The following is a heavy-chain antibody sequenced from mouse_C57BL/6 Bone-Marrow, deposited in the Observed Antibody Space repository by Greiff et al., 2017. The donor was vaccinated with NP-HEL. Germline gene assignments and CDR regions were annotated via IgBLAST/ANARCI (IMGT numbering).Heavy chain of an antibody. CDR2: IRNKANNHAT. V-gene: IGHV6-6*01. D-gene: IGHD1-1*01. Sequence: EVKVVESGGGLVQPGGSMKLSCAASGFTFSDAWMDWVRQSPEQGLEWVAEIRNKANNHATYYAESVKGRFTISREDSKSSVYLQMNSLRAEDTGIYYCHYYGSSSYYYAMDYWGQGTSVTVSS. CDR1: GFTFSDAW. CDR3: HYYGSSSYYYAMDY. J-gene: IGHJ4*01.